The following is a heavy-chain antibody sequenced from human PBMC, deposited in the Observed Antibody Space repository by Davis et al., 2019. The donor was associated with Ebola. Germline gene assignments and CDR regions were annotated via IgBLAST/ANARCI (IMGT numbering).Heavy chain of an antibody. CDR1: GGSVSTNNHF. CDR3: TRLTTDSSGWYFYGMDV. Sequence: SETLSLTCTVSGGSVSTNNHFWTWMRQPPGKGLEWIGYIYYTGRGNTNYNPSLKSRVTISLDTSKNQFSLRLRSVTAADTAVYYCTRLTTDSSGWYFYGMDVWGKGTTVTVSS. CDR2: IYYTGRGNT. J-gene: IGHJ6*04. V-gene: IGHV4-61*01. D-gene: IGHD6-19*01.